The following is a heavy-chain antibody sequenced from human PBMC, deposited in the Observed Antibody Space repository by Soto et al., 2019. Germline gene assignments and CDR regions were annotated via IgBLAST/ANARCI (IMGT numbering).Heavy chain of an antibody. Sequence: GESLKISCQGSGYSFTSNWIGWVRQMPGKGLEWMGIINPADSDIKYSPSFQGQVTISADKSIGTAYLQWSSLKASDTAMYYCARHQRDDASRKIDCWGQGTLVTGS. CDR1: GYSFTSNW. J-gene: IGHJ4*02. D-gene: IGHD3-16*01. V-gene: IGHV5-51*01. CDR2: INPADSDI. CDR3: ARHQRDDASRKIDC.